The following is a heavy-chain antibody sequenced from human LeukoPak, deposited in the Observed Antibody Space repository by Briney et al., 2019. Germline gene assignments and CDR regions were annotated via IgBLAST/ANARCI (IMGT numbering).Heavy chain of an antibody. D-gene: IGHD3-22*01. Sequence: PSETLSLTCAVSGYSISSGYYWGWVRQPPGKGLEWIGSIYHRETAYYNPSLKSRVTISIDTSKNQFSLKLSSVTAADTAVYYCAREFYDSSGYTDYWGQGTLVTVSS. CDR1: GYSISSGYY. J-gene: IGHJ4*02. V-gene: IGHV4-38-2*02. CDR2: IYHRETA. CDR3: AREFYDSSGYTDY.